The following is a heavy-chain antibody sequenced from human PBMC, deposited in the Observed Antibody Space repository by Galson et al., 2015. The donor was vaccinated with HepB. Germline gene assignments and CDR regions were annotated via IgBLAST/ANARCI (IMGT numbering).Heavy chain of an antibody. CDR1: GFTLSGQY. D-gene: IGHD3-22*01. CDR2: SRDKGNSNPT. V-gene: IGHV3-72*01. Sequence: SLRLSCAASGFTLSGQYMDWVRQGPGMGLEWVGRSRDKGNSNPTEYAASVKGRFTISRDDSKNSLYLQLNSLRTEDTAVYYCTRPRGNSFDTSVFGIWGRGTVVTVSS. CDR3: TRPRGNSFDTSVFGI. J-gene: IGHJ3*02.